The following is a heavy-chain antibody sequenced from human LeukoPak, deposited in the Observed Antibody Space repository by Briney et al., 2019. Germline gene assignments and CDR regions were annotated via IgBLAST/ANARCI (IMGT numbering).Heavy chain of an antibody. CDR3: ARDRDKLNWFDP. CDR1: GGSISSYY. CDR2: IYYSGST. V-gene: IGHV4-59*01. J-gene: IGHJ5*02. Sequence: SETLSLTCTVSGGSISSYYWSWIRQPPGKGLEWIGYIYYSGSTNYNPSLKSRVTISVDTSKNQFFLKLSSVTAADTAVYYCARDRDKLNWFDPWGQGTLVTVSS.